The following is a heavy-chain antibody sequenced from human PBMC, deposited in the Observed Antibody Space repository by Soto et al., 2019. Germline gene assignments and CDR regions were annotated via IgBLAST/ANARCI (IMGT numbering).Heavy chain of an antibody. V-gene: IGHV1-2*02. CDR3: VRDAPSHQSIFDL. CDR2: INLNDGGT. D-gene: IGHD2-2*01. CDR1: EYSFGDYY. Sequence: ASVKASCKTSEYSFGDYYLHWVRQAPEQGLEWMGWINLNDGGTNSPRKFQGRLTMTRDKSITTVYMELSRLRSDDTAVYFCVRDAPSHQSIFDLWGPGTLVTVSS. J-gene: IGHJ4*02.